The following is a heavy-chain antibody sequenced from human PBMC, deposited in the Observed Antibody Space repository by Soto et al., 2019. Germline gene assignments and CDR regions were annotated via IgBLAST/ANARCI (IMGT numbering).Heavy chain of an antibody. Sequence: QVQLVQSGAEVKKPGSSVKVSCKASGGTFSSYAISWVRQAPGQGLEWMGGIIPIFGTANYAQKFQGRVTITADESSTAYMELSSLRSEDTAVYYCATVEYSSSWYYYGMDVWGQGTTVTVSS. CDR2: IIPIFGTA. V-gene: IGHV1-69*12. D-gene: IGHD6-6*01. CDR3: ATVEYSSSWYYYGMDV. CDR1: GGTFSSYA. J-gene: IGHJ6*02.